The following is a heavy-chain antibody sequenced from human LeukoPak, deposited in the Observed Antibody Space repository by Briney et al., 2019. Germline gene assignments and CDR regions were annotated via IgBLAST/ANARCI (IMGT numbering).Heavy chain of an antibody. CDR2: ISAYNGNT. CDR1: GYTFTSYD. Sequence: ASVKVSCKASGYTFTSYDINWVRQATGQGLEWMGWISAYNGNTNYAQKLQGRVTMTTDTSTSTAYMELRSLRSDDTAVYYCARGGIQLWFFDYWGQGTLVTVSS. CDR3: ARGGIQLWFFDY. D-gene: IGHD5-18*01. V-gene: IGHV1-18*01. J-gene: IGHJ4*02.